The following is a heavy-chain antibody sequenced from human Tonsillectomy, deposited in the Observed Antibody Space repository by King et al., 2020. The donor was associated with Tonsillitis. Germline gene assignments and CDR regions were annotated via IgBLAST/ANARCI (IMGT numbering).Heavy chain of an antibody. Sequence: LVQSGAEVTKPGASVKVSCKASYYTFTKFYIHWVRQAPGRGLEWMGMINPSGGWTTYAQKFQGRVTMTRDTSTSTVDMELSSLWSEDTAVYYCASGYFHDSSGEGWFDPWGQGTLVTVSS. J-gene: IGHJ5*02. CDR1: YYTFTKFY. CDR3: ASGYFHDSSGEGWFDP. CDR2: INPSGGWT. V-gene: IGHV1-46*03. D-gene: IGHD3-22*01.